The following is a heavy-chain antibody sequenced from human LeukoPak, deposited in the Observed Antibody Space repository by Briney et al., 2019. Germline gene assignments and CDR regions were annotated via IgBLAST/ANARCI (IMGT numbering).Heavy chain of an antibody. J-gene: IGHJ5*02. CDR3: AGSTYYYGSGSYGPSFDP. Sequence: SVTVSFKASGGTFSSYAISWVRQAPGQGLEWMGGIIPIFGTANYAQKFQGRVTITTDQSTSPAYMELSSLRSQDTAVYYCAGSTYYYGSGSYGPSFDPWGQGTLVTVSS. CDR2: IIPIFGTA. CDR1: GGTFSSYA. D-gene: IGHD3-10*01. V-gene: IGHV1-69*05.